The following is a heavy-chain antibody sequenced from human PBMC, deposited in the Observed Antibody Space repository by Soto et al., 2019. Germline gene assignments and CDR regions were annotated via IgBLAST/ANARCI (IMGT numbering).Heavy chain of an antibody. CDR2: ISTTGNTI. V-gene: IGHV3-48*02. CDR1: GFTLSRFS. D-gene: IGHD2-21*01. J-gene: IGHJ5*02. CDR3: ARGNFEVVVSSSRWFDP. Sequence: GGSLRLSCVASGFTLSRFSMNWVRQSPGKGLEWLSYISTTGNTIFYADSVKGRFTISRDNANNSLSLQMNSLRDEDTAVYYCARGNFEVVVSSSRWFDPWGQGTLVPVSS.